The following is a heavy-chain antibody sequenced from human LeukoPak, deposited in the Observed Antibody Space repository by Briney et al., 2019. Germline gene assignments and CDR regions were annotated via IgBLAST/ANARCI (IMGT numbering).Heavy chain of an antibody. CDR1: GYTLTELS. D-gene: IGHD4-17*01. CDR2: FDPEDGET. J-gene: IGHJ1*01. V-gene: IGHV1-24*01. Sequence: ASVKVSCKVSGYTLTELSMHWVRQAPGKGLEWMGGFDPEDGETIYAQKFQGRVTMTEDTSTDTAYMELSSLRSEDTAVYYCATKESSTVTILPFQHWGQGTLVTVSS. CDR3: ATKESSTVTILPFQH.